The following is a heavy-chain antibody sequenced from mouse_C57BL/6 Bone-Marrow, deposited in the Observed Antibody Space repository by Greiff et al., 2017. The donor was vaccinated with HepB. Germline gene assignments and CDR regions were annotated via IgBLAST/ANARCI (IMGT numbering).Heavy chain of an antibody. Sequence: VQLQQSGAELVRPGASVKLSCTASGFNIKDDYMHWVKQRPEQGLEWIGWIDPENGDTEYASKFQGKATITADTSSNTAYLQLSSLTSEDTAVYYCTTSYEMDYWGQGTSVTVSS. V-gene: IGHV14-4*01. J-gene: IGHJ4*01. CDR1: GFNIKDDY. CDR2: IDPENGDT. CDR3: TTSYEMDY. D-gene: IGHD2-3*01.